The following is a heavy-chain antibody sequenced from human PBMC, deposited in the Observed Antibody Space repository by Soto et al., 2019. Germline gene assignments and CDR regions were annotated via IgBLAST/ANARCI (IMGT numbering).Heavy chain of an antibody. CDR1: GGSFSGYY. V-gene: IGHV4-34*01. J-gene: IGHJ4*02. CDR2: INQSGRT. CDR3: ARELWAVHTPGGIGY. Sequence: QVQLQQWGAGLLKPSETLSLTCDVYGGSFSGYYWSWIRQPPGKGLEWIGEINQSGRTNYNPSLKSRVTISVDTSKNQFSLKLSSVTAADTAVYYCARELWAVHTPGGIGYWGQGALVTVSS. D-gene: IGHD2-15*01.